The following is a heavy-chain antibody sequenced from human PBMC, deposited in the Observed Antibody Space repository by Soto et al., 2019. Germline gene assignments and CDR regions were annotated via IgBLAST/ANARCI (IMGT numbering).Heavy chain of an antibody. Sequence: GGSLRLSCAASGFTFSSYGMHWVRQAPGKGLEWVAVIWYDGSNKYYADSVKGRFTISRDNSKNTLYLQMNSLRAEDTAVYYCARDTHDFWSGYYTPGFDYWGRGTLVTVSS. CDR3: ARDTHDFWSGYYTPGFDY. CDR2: IWYDGSNK. CDR1: GFTFSSYG. J-gene: IGHJ4*02. D-gene: IGHD3-3*01. V-gene: IGHV3-33*01.